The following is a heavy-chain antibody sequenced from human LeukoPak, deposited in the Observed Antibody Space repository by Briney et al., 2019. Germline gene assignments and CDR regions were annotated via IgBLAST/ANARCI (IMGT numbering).Heavy chain of an antibody. J-gene: IGHJ5*02. CDR1: GFTFSNYA. CDR2: VSIDGSNK. D-gene: IGHD3-10*01. CDR3: ARTVRGVIWFDP. Sequence: GGSLRLSCAAPGFTFSNYAMHWVRQAPGKGLEWVAFVSIDGSNKFYIDSVKGRFTISRDTSKNTLYLQMNSLRAEDTAVYYCARTVRGVIWFDPWGQGTLVTVSS. V-gene: IGHV3-30*14.